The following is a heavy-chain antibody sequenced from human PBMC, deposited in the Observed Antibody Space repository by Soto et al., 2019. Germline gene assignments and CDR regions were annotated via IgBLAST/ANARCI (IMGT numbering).Heavy chain of an antibody. J-gene: IGHJ4*02. CDR1: GYTFTYRY. V-gene: IGHV1-45*02. D-gene: IGHD2-15*01. Sequence: ASVKVSCKASGYTFTYRYLHWVRQAPGQALEWMGWITPFNGNTNYAQKFQDRVTITRDGSMSTAYMELSSLRSEDTAMYYCASGGDCSGGSCYRYQLNYWGQGTLVTVSS. CDR2: ITPFNGNT. CDR3: ASGGDCSGGSCYRYQLNY.